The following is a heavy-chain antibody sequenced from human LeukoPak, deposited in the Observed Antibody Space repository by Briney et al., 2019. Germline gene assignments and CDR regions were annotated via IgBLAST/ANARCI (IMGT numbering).Heavy chain of an antibody. J-gene: IGHJ4*02. Sequence: ASVKVSCKASGGTFSSYAISWVRQAPGQGLEWMGGIIPIFGTANYAQKFQGRVTITADKSTSTAYMELSSLRSEDTAVYYCARGGQYGDYVNYFDYWGQGTLVTVSS. CDR3: ARGGQYGDYVNYFDY. V-gene: IGHV1-69*06. CDR2: IIPIFGTA. D-gene: IGHD4-17*01. CDR1: GGTFSSYA.